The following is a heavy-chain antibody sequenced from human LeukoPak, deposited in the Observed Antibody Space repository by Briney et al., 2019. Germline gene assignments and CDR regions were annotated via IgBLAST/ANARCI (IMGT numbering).Heavy chain of an antibody. CDR2: ISRNGGST. J-gene: IGHJ4*01. CDR3: ASSGSGWVEDY. D-gene: IGHD3-10*01. Sequence: GGTLTLTCAASGFTFGSYALHWVRQAPGKGLEYVSAISRNGGSTYYANSVKGRFTIPRDNSKNTLYLQMCSTRAEAMAVYYCASSGSGWVEDYCGDGTLVTVSS. V-gene: IGHV3-64*01. CDR1: GFTFGSYA.